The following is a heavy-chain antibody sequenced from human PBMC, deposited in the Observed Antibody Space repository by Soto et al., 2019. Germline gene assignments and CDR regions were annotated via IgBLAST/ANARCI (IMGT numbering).Heavy chain of an antibody. J-gene: IGHJ5*01. CDR3: ARDSAIWVNYYDSSGLDS. D-gene: IGHD3-22*01. CDR2: IIPIFGTA. CDR1: GGTFSSYA. Sequence: SVKVSCKASGGTFSSYAISWVRQAPGQGLEWMGGIIPIFGTANYAQKFQGRVTITADESTSTAYMELSSLRSEDTAVYYCARDSAIWVNYYDSSGLDSWGQGTLVTVSS. V-gene: IGHV1-69*13.